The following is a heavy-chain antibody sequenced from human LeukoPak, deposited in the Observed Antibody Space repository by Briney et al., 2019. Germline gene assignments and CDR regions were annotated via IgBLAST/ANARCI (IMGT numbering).Heavy chain of an antibody. CDR3: ARGQPYGDYNYFDP. CDR2: INPSTGGT. CDR1: GYTFIVYY. V-gene: IGHV1-2*06. D-gene: IGHD4-17*01. Sequence: ASVKVSCXASGYTFIVYYMHWVRQAPGQGLEWMGRINPSTGGTNSAQKFQGRVTMTRDTSISTAYMELSRLTSDDTAIYYCARGQPYGDYNYFDPWGQGTLVTVSS. J-gene: IGHJ5*02.